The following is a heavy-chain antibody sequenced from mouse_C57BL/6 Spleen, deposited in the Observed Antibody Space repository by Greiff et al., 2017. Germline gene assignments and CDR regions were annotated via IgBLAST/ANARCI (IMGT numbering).Heavy chain of an antibody. J-gene: IGHJ2*01. CDR2: ISSGSSTI. D-gene: IGHD4-1*01. CDR3: ARLGRGYFDY. CDR1: GFTFSDYG. V-gene: IGHV5-17*01. Sequence: EVKLQESGGGLVKPGGSLKLSCAASGFTFSDYGMHWVRQAPEKGLEWVAYISSGSSTIYYADTVKGRFTISRDNAKNTLFLQMTSLRSEDTAMYYCARLGRGYFDYWGQGTTLRVSS.